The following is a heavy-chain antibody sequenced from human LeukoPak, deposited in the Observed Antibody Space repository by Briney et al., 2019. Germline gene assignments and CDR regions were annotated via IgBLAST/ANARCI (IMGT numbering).Heavy chain of an antibody. CDR2: IYYSGST. J-gene: IGHJ6*03. CDR1: GGSITSYY. CDR3: ARVIAVAGTGYFYMDV. V-gene: IGHV4-59*01. D-gene: IGHD6-19*01. Sequence: SETLSLTCTVSGGSITSYYWSWIRQPPGKGLEWIGYIYYSGSTNYNPSLKSRVTISVDTPKNQFSLKLSSVTAADTAVYYCARVIAVAGTGYFYMDVWGKGTTVTVSS.